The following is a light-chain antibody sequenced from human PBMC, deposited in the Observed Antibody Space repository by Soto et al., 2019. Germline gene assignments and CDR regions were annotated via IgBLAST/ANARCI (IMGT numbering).Light chain of an antibody. V-gene: IGKV2-28*01. CDR1: QSLLHSNGYNY. Sequence: DSVMTQSPLSLPVTPGEPASISCRSSQSLLHSNGYNYLDWYLQKPVQSPQLLIYLGSNRASGVPDRFSGSGSGADLTLKISRVEAEDVGIYYCMQALQTPRTFGQVTKVEIK. CDR2: LGS. J-gene: IGKJ1*01. CDR3: MQALQTPRT.